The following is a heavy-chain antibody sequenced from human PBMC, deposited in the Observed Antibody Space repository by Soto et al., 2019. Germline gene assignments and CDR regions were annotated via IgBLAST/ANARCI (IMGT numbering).Heavy chain of an antibody. CDR2: ISWDGGST. J-gene: IGHJ6*02. CDR3: AKDIADGYSYYGMDV. CDR1: GFTFDDYT. V-gene: IGHV3-43*01. Sequence: GGSLRLSCAASGFTFDDYTMHWVRQAPGKGLEWVSLISWDGGSTYYADSVKGRFTISRDNSKNSLYLQMNSLRTEDTALYYCAKDIADGYSYYGMDVWGQGTTVTVSS.